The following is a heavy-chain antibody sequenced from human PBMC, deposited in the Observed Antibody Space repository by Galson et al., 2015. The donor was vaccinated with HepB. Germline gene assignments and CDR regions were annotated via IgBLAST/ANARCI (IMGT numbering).Heavy chain of an antibody. V-gene: IGHV3-30*18. CDR1: GFTFSNYG. CDR3: ANGGPGQISMMRNRILGFDP. CDR2: IEYDGSYR. Sequence: SLRLSCAASGFTFSNYGTHWVRQAPGKGLEWMAVIEYDGSYRYYADSVKGRFTVSRDHSRSMLYFQMNSLRVEDTAVYYCANGGPGQISMMRNRILGFDPWGQGAQVTVSS. D-gene: IGHD2/OR15-2a*01. J-gene: IGHJ5*02.